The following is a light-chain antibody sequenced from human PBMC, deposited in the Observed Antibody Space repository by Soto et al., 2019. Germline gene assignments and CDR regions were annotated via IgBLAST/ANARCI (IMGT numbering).Light chain of an antibody. V-gene: IGKV1-39*01. J-gene: IGKJ2*01. Sequence: DIQMTQSPSSLSASVGDRVTVTCRASQSISSYLNWYQQKPGKAPKLLIYGASSLHSGVPSRFGGSGSGTDFTLTMSSLQPEDFATYFCQQTYSTPQAFGQGTKLEIK. CDR3: QQTYSTPQA. CDR2: GAS. CDR1: QSISSY.